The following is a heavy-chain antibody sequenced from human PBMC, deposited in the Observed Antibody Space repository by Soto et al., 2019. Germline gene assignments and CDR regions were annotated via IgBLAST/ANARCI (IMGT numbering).Heavy chain of an antibody. CDR3: ATVAYSRYYFDY. J-gene: IGHJ4*02. D-gene: IGHD6-13*01. V-gene: IGHV1-24*01. CDR2: FDPEDGET. Sequence: ASVKVSCKVSGYTLTELSMHWVRQAPGKGLEWMGGFDPEDGETINAQKFQGRVTMTEDTSTDTAYMELSSLRSEDTAVYYCATVAYSRYYFDYWGQGTLVTVSS. CDR1: GYTLTELS.